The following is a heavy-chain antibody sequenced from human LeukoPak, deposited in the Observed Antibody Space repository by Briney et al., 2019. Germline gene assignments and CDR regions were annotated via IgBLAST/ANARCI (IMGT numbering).Heavy chain of an antibody. Sequence: GGSLRLSCAASGFTVSSNYMNWVRQAPGKGLEWVSLIYSGGSTHYADSVKGRFTISRDNSKNTLYLQMNSLRAEDTAVYYCARESSGILTGYYIDYWGQGTLVTVSS. CDR1: GFTVSSNY. CDR3: ARESSGILTGYYIDY. D-gene: IGHD3-9*01. CDR2: IYSGGST. J-gene: IGHJ4*02. V-gene: IGHV3-66*01.